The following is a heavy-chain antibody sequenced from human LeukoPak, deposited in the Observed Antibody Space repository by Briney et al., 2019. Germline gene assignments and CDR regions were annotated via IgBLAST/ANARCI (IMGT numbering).Heavy chain of an antibody. J-gene: IGHJ4*02. D-gene: IGHD3-22*01. CDR1: GGSISSGGYS. Sequence: PSETLSLTCAVSGGSISSGGYSWSWTRQPPGKGLEWIGYIYHSGSTYYNPSLKSRVTISVDRSKNQFSLKLSSVTAADTAVYYCARGSRDYYDSSGTIFDYWGQGTLVTVSS. CDR3: ARGSRDYYDSSGTIFDY. CDR2: IYHSGST. V-gene: IGHV4-30-2*01.